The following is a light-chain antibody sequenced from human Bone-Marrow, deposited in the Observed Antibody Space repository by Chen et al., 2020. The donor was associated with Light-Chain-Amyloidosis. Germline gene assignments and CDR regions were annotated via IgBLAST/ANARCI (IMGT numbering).Light chain of an antibody. CDR3: QVWDRSSDRPV. V-gene: IGLV3-21*02. J-gene: IGLJ3*02. Sequence: VSVAPGQTATIACGGNNIGSTSVHWYQQTPGQAPLLVVYDDSDRPSGIPERLSGSNSGNTATLTISRVEAGDGADYYCQVWDRSSDRPVFGGGTKLTVL. CDR2: DDS. CDR1: NIGSTS.